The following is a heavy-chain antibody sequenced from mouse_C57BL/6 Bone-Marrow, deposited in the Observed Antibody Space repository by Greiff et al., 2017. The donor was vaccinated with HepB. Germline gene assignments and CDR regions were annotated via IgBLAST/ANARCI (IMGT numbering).Heavy chain of an antibody. CDR2: IYPGSGST. CDR3: ARYGGSSYGFAY. D-gene: IGHD1-1*01. CDR1: GYTFTSYW. Sequence: VQLQQPGAELVKPGASVKMSCKASGYTFTSYWITWVKQRPGQGLEWIGDIYPGSGSTNYNEKFKGKATLTVDTSSSTAYMQLSSLTSEDSAVYYCARYGGSSYGFAYWGQGTLVTVSA. J-gene: IGHJ3*01. V-gene: IGHV1-55*01.